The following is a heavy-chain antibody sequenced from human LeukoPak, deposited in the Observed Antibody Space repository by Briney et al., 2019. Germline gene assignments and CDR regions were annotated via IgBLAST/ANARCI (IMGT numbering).Heavy chain of an antibody. V-gene: IGHV4-34*01. D-gene: IGHD5-12*01. CDR3: ARVVAPDAFDI. CDR1: GFIFSNYA. CDR2: INHSGST. Sequence: GSLRLSCAGSGFIFSNYAMSWVRQAPGQGLEWIGEINHSGSTNYNPSLKSRVTISVDTSKNQFSLKLSSVTAADTAVYYCARVVAPDAFDIWGQGTMVTVSS. J-gene: IGHJ3*02.